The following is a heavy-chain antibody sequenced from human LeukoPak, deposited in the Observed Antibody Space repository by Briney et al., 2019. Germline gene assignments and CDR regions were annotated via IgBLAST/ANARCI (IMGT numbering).Heavy chain of an antibody. V-gene: IGHV3-21*01. CDR1: GFTFRSYT. CDR3: ARDKTTHSGATTYAFDI. J-gene: IGHJ3*02. D-gene: IGHD1-26*01. Sequence: PGGSLRLSCAASGFTFRSYTLNWVRQAPGKGLEWVSSITSSSNYIYYADSVKGRFTISRDNAKNSLYLQVNSLRAEDTAVYYCARDKTTHSGATTYAFDIWGQGTMATVSS. CDR2: ITSSSNYI.